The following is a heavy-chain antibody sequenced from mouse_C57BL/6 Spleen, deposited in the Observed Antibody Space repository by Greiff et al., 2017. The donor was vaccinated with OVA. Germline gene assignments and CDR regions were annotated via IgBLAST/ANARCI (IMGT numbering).Heavy chain of an antibody. CDR2: IDPETGGT. Sequence: QVQLQQSGAELVRPGASVTLSCKASGYTFTDYEMHWVKQTPVHGLEWIGAIDPETGGTAYNQKFKGKAILTADKSSSTAYMQLSSLTSEDSAVYYCARYGGNWPFDYWGQGTTLTVSS. CDR3: ARYGGNWPFDY. CDR1: GYTFTDYE. J-gene: IGHJ2*01. V-gene: IGHV1-15*01. D-gene: IGHD1-1*02.